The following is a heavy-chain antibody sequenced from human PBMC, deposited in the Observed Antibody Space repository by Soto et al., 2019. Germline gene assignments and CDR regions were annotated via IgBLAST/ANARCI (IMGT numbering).Heavy chain of an antibody. CDR2: IYYSGST. D-gene: IGHD2-15*01. V-gene: IGHV4-39*01. CDR3: ARPCPIGGSHKPYWYFDL. CDR1: GGSISSSSYY. Sequence: QLQLQESGPGLVKPSETLSLTCTVSGGSISSSSYYWGWIRQPPGKGLEWIGSIYYSGSTYYNPSLKSRVPISVDTSKNQFSLKLSSVTAADTAVYYCARPCPIGGSHKPYWYFDLWGRGTLVTVSS. J-gene: IGHJ2*01.